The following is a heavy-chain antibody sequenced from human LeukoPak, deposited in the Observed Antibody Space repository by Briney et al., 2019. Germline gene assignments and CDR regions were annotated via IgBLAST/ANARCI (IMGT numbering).Heavy chain of an antibody. CDR3: ARAYDSSGYYYPYMDV. J-gene: IGHJ6*03. CDR2: IYPGESDT. CDR1: GYSFTSDW. V-gene: IGHV5-51*01. D-gene: IGHD3-22*01. Sequence: GESLKISCKGSGYSFTSDWICWVRQMSGKGLEWMGIIYPGESDTRYSPSFQGQFTISADTSISTAYLQSSSLKASHTAMYYCARAYDSSGYYYPYMDVWGKGTTVTISS.